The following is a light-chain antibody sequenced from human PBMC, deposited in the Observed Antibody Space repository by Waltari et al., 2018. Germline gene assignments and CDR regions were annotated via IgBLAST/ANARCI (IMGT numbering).Light chain of an antibody. CDR1: QSVGRA. CDR3: QMYVRLPVT. V-gene: IGKV3-20*01. CDR2: DAS. J-gene: IGKJ1*01. Sequence: EIVLTQSPGTLALSPGERATLSCRASQSVGRALAWYQQKPGQAPRLLIYDASSRATGISDKFSGSGSGTDFSLTISREEPEDFAVYFCQMYVRLPVTFGQGTKVEVK.